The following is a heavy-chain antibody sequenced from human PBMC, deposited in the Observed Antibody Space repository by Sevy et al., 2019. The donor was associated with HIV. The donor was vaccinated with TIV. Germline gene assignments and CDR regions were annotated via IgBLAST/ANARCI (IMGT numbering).Heavy chain of an antibody. J-gene: IGHJ6*02. CDR2: IRFDGRMK. Sequence: GGSLRLSCAASGFRFSDYGMHWVRQAPGKGLEWVSLIRFDGRMKYIAGSVKGRFTISRDKVKDTLYLQMNSLRPEDTDVYYCAKDHYDYRTGYYGYYGMDVWGQGTTVTVSS. CDR1: GFRFSDYG. CDR3: AKDHYDYRTGYYGYYGMDV. D-gene: IGHD3-3*01. V-gene: IGHV3-30*02.